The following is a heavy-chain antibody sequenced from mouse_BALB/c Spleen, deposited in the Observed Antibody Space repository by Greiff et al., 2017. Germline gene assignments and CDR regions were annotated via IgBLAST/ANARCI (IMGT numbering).Heavy chain of an antibody. Sequence: EVKLMESGGGLVKPGGSLKLSCAASGFTFSSYAMSWVRQTPEKRLEWVASISSGGSTYYPDSVKGRFTISRDNARNILYLQMSSLRSEDTAMYYCARGVKYYDYDEESLYFDYWGQGTTLTVSS. CDR1: GFTFSSYA. CDR2: ISSGGST. J-gene: IGHJ2*01. CDR3: ARGVKYYDYDEESLYFDY. V-gene: IGHV5-6-5*01. D-gene: IGHD2-4*01.